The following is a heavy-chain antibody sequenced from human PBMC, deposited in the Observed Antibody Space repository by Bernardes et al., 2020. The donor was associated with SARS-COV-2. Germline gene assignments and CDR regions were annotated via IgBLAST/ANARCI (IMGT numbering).Heavy chain of an antibody. D-gene: IGHD1-26*01. CDR2: IHPNSGDT. Sequence: ASVKVSCKASGYTFTGYYIHWVRQTPRQGLEWMGWIHPNSGDTTYAQNFQGRVTITRDTSISTAYMELRRLTSDDTAVYFCAAVTWSQRDDFDVWGQGTMVTVSS. CDR3: AAVTWSQRDDFDV. CDR1: GYTFTGYY. J-gene: IGHJ3*01. V-gene: IGHV1-2*02.